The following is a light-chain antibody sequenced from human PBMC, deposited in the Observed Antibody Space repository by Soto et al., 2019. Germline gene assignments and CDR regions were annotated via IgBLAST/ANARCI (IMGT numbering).Light chain of an antibody. J-gene: IGLJ1*01. CDR1: SSDVGSYNL. CDR3: CSYAGTYV. Sequence: QSVLTHPASVSWSPGQSITISCTGTSSDVGSYNLVSWYQHHPGKAPKLMIFEVSKRPSGVSNRFSGSKSGNTASLTISGLQAEDEAEYYCCSYAGTYVFGTGTKVTVL. V-gene: IGLV2-23*02. CDR2: EVS.